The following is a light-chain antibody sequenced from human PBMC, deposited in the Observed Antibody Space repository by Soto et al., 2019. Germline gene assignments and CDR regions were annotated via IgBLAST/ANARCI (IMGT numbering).Light chain of an antibody. V-gene: IGLV2-14*01. CDR2: EVS. Sequence: QSVLTQPASVSGSPGQSITISCTGTSSDVGAYDYVSWYQQHPAKAPKLVIYEVSNRPSGVSTRFSGSKSGNTASLTISGLQADDEADYYCSSYTTSSTSVFGTGTKVTVL. J-gene: IGLJ1*01. CDR3: SSYTTSSTSV. CDR1: SSDVGAYDY.